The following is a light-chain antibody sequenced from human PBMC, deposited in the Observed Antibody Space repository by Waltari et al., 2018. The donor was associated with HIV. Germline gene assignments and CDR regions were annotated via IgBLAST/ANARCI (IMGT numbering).Light chain of an antibody. CDR2: GAS. CDR3: QQYDSPPPT. CDR1: QDINKF. Sequence: DIQMTQSPSSLSASVGDRVTLTCQASQDINKFVNWYQQKPGKAPKLLIYGASNLETGVSPRFSGSGSGTDFTFTIISLQAADVATYFCQQYDSPPPTFGQGTRLEIK. V-gene: IGKV1-33*01. J-gene: IGKJ5*01.